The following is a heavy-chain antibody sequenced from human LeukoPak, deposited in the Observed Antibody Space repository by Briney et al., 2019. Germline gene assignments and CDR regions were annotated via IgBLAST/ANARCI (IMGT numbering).Heavy chain of an antibody. D-gene: IGHD4-11*01. CDR2: IIPIFGTA. V-gene: IGHV1-69*05. J-gene: IGHJ3*02. Sequence: GSSVKVSCKASGGAFSSYAISWVRQAPGQGLEWMGGIIPIFGTANYAQKFQGRVTITTDESTSTAYMELSSLRSEDTAVYYCASGRATVTTVAYAFDIWGRGTMVTVSS. CDR3: ASGRATVTTVAYAFDI. CDR1: GGAFSSYA.